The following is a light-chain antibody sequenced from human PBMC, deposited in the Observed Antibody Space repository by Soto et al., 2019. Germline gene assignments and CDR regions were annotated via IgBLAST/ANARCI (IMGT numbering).Light chain of an antibody. CDR2: AAS. CDR1: PSVSGNF. Sequence: EIVLTQSPGTLSLSPGERATLSCRASPSVSGNFLAWYQHKPGQAPRLLIYAASSRATGIPDRFSGSGSGTDFTLTISRLDPEDFAAYYCQQYGSAPPLSFGGGTRVEIK. V-gene: IGKV3-20*01. CDR3: QQYGSAPPLS. J-gene: IGKJ4*01.